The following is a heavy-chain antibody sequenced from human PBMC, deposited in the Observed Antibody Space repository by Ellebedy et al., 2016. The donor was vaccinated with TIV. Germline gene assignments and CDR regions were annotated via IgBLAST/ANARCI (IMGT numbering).Heavy chain of an antibody. J-gene: IGHJ5*02. CDR2: ITSSGSYV. CDR3: AREFLEGGGNADWFDP. CDR1: GFTFSSYG. V-gene: IGHV3-21*01. D-gene: IGHD4-23*01. Sequence: GESLKISCAASGFTFSSYGMNWVRQAPEKGLEWVSSITSSGSYVYYANSLKGRFTISRDNAKKSLYLQMNSLRVEDTAIYYCAREFLEGGGNADWFDPWGQGTLVTVSS.